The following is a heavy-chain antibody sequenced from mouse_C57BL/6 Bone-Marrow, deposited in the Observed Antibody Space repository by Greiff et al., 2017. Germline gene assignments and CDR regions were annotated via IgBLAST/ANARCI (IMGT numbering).Heavy chain of an antibody. CDR3: AREKDYDGSSSDY. V-gene: IGHV1-53*01. D-gene: IGHD1-1*01. CDR2: INPSNGGT. Sequence: VQLQQSGTELVKPGASVKLSCKASGYTFTSYWMHWVKQRPGQGLEWIGNINPSNGGTNYNEKFKSKATLTVDKSSSTAYMQLSSLTSEDSAVYYGAREKDYDGSSSDYWGQGTTLTVSS. J-gene: IGHJ2*01. CDR1: GYTFTSYW.